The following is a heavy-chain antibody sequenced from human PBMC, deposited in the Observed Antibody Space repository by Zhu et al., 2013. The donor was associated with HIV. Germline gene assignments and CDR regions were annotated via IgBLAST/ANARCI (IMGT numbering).Heavy chain of an antibody. J-gene: IGHJ3*02. D-gene: IGHD3-16*01. CDR2: INLNSGGT. CDR3: ASDLWDKAFDI. Sequence: QVQLVQSGAQVKKPGASVKVSCRASAYTFTGNYINWVRQVPGQGLEWIGWINLNSGGTSYAQKFQGRVTMTRDTSISTAYMEVRGLISDDTAVYYCASDLWDKAFDIWGQGTMVTVSS. CDR1: AYTFTGNY. V-gene: IGHV1-2*02.